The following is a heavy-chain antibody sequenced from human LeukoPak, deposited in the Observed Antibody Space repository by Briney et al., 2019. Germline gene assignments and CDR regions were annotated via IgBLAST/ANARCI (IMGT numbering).Heavy chain of an antibody. D-gene: IGHD4-23*01. CDR1: GYTFTSYY. Sequence: ASVKVSCKASGYTFTSYYMHWVRQAPGQGLEWMGIINPSGGSTSYAQKFQGRVTMTRDMSTSTVYMELSSLRSEDTAVYYCAVIGGTVVSDYWGQGTLVTVSS. V-gene: IGHV1-46*01. CDR3: AVIGGTVVSDY. J-gene: IGHJ4*02. CDR2: INPSGGST.